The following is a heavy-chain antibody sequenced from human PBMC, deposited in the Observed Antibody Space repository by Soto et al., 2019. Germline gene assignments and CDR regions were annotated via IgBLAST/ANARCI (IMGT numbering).Heavy chain of an antibody. CDR3: AQGPWTYSNSYYYYGMDV. D-gene: IGHD1-7*01. Sequence: SGGSLRFSCAASGFTFSSYAMSWVRQAPGKGLEWVSTISGSGGRTFFADSVKGRFTISRDNSKNTLFLQMSSLSAEDTAVYFCAQGPWTYSNSYYYYGMDVWGQGTTVTVSS. J-gene: IGHJ6*02. CDR2: ISGSGGRT. V-gene: IGHV3-23*01. CDR1: GFTFSSYA.